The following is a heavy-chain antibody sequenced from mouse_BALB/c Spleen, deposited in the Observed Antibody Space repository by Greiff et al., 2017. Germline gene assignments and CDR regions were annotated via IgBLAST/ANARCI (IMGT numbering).Heavy chain of an antibody. CDR3: ARGGYDDYYAMDY. D-gene: IGHD2-2*01. CDR1: GFNIKDTY. CDR2: IDPANGNT. J-gene: IGHJ4*01. V-gene: IGHV14-3*02. Sequence: VQLQQSGAELVKPGASVKLSCTASGFNIKDTYMHWVKQRPEQGLEWIGRIDPANGNTKYDPKFQGKATITADPSSNTAYLQLSSLTSEDTAVYYCARGGYDDYYAMDYWGQGTSVTVSS.